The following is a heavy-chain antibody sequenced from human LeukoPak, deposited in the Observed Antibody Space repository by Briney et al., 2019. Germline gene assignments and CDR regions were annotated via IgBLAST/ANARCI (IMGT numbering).Heavy chain of an antibody. Sequence: SETLSLTCGVYGGSFSGYYWNWMRQPPGKGLEWIGEINHSGSTNYNPSLKSRVTISVDASKKQFSLNLSSVTAADTAVYYCARNLDTSMNNDYWGQGTLVTVSS. CDR1: GGSFSGYY. CDR3: ARNLDTSMNNDY. V-gene: IGHV4-34*01. CDR2: INHSGST. D-gene: IGHD5-18*01. J-gene: IGHJ4*02.